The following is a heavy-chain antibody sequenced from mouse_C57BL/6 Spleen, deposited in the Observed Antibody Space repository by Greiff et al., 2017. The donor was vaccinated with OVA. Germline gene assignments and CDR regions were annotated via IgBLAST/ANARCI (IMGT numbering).Heavy chain of an antibody. D-gene: IGHD3-2*02. CDR3: ARQLRPVYAMDY. V-gene: IGHV1-52*01. J-gene: IGHJ4*01. Sequence: QVQLQQPGAELVRPGSSVKLSCKASGYTFTSYWMPWVKQRPIQGLEWIGNIDPSDRETHYNQKFKDKATLTVDKSSSTAYMQLSSLTSEDSAVYYCARQLRPVYAMDYWGQGTSVTVSS. CDR1: GYTFTSYW. CDR2: IDPSDRET.